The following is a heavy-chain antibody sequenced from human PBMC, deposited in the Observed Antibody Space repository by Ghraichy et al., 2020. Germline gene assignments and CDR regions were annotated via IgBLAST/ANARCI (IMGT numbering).Heavy chain of an antibody. D-gene: IGHD7-27*01. Sequence: GSLRLSCTVSGGSISSYYWSWIRQPAGKGLEWIGRIYTSGSTNYNPSLKSRVTMSVDTSKNQFSLKLSSVTAADTAVYYCAREVAWGLSDYFDYWGQGTLVTVSS. J-gene: IGHJ4*02. CDR3: AREVAWGLSDYFDY. CDR1: GGSISSYY. V-gene: IGHV4-4*07. CDR2: IYTSGST.